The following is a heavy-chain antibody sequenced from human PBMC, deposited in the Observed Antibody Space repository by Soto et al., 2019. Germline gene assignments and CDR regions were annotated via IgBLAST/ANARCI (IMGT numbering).Heavy chain of an antibody. V-gene: IGHV5-51*01. CDR3: ARLFDTSGWYDY. CDR1: GYSFTSYW. J-gene: IGHJ4*02. Sequence: GESLKISCKGSGYSFTSYWIGWVRQMPGKGLERMGIIYPGDSDTRYSPSFQGQVTISADKSITTTYLQRSSLKASDTAIYYCARLFDTSGWYDYWGQGTLVTVSS. CDR2: IYPGDSDT. D-gene: IGHD6-19*01.